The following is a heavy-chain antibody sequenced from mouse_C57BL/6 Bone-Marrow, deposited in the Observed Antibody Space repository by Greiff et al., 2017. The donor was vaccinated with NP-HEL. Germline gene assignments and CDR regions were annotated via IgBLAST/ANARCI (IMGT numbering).Heavy chain of an antibody. D-gene: IGHD3-3*01. CDR1: GFTFSDYY. CDR2: ISNGGGST. J-gene: IGHJ4*01. Sequence: KLVESGGGLVQPGGSLKLSCAASGFTFSDYYMYWVRQTPEKRLEWVAYISNGGGSTYYPDTVKGRFTISRDNAKNTLYLQMSRLKSEDTAMYYCARQPGTGAMDYWGQGTSVTVSS. V-gene: IGHV5-12*01. CDR3: ARQPGTGAMDY.